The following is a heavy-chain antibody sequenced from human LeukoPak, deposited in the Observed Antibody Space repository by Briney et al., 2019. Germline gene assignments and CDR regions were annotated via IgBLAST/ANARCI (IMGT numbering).Heavy chain of an antibody. CDR1: GDSISSSSYY. CDR2: ISYSGNT. J-gene: IGHJ5*02. D-gene: IGHD3-10*01. CDR3: ARDQSGWFDP. Sequence: SETLSLTCTVSGDSISSSSYYWGCIRQPPGKGLEWIGSISYSGNTYYNPSLKSRVTISVDTSKNQFSLKLSSVTAADTAVYYCARDQSGWFDPWGQGTLVTVSS. V-gene: IGHV4-39*07.